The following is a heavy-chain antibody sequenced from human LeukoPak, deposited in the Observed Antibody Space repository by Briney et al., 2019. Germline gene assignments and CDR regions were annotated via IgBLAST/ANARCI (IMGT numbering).Heavy chain of an antibody. CDR3: ARYTAMAFDY. CDR1: GFTFSIYE. D-gene: IGHD5-18*01. V-gene: IGHV3-48*03. J-gene: IGHJ4*02. CDR2: ISSSGSTI. Sequence: GGSLRLSCAASGFTFSIYEMNWVRQAPGKGLEWVSYISSSGSTIYYADSVKGRFTISRDNAKNSLYLQMNSLRAEDTAVYYCARYTAMAFDYWGQGTLVTVSS.